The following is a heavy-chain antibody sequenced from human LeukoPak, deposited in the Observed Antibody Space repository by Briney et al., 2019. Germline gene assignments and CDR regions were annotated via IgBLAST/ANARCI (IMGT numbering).Heavy chain of an antibody. D-gene: IGHD6-13*01. CDR1: GFIFSSFG. V-gene: IGHV3-33*01. CDR2: IWYDASNK. CDR3: VRGVGVSRFNYFDP. Sequence: GGSLRLSCAASGFIFSSFGMHWVRQAPGKGLEWVAVIWYDASNKYYADSVKGRFTISRDNSKNTLFLQMNSLRDDDTAVYYCVRGVGVSRFNYFDPWGQGTLVIVSS. J-gene: IGHJ5*02.